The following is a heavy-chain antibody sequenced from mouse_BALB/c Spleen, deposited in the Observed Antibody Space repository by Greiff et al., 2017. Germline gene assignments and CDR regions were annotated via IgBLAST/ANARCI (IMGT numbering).Heavy chain of an antibody. CDR3: AKDWDDY. CDR2: ILPGSGST. Sequence: LKEPGASVKISCKATGYTFSSYWIEWVKQRPGHGLEWIGEILPGSGSTNYNEKFKGKATFTADTSSNTAYMQLSSLTSEDSAVYYCAKDWDDYWGQGTTLTVSS. V-gene: IGHV1-9*01. J-gene: IGHJ2*01. D-gene: IGHD4-1*01. CDR1: GYTFSSYW.